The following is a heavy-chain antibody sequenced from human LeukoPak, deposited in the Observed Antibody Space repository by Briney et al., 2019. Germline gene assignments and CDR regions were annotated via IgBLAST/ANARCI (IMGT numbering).Heavy chain of an antibody. CDR3: ATEPGIAVAVTWDY. V-gene: IGHV3-23*01. J-gene: IGHJ4*02. D-gene: IGHD6-13*01. CDR1: GFTFRSYA. Sequence: PGGSLRLSCAASGFTFRSYAMSWVRQAPGKGLEWVSGISGSGSSTYYADSVKGRFTISKDNFKNTLYLQMNSLRAEDTAIYYCATEPGIAVAVTWDYWGQGALVTVSS. CDR2: ISGSGSST.